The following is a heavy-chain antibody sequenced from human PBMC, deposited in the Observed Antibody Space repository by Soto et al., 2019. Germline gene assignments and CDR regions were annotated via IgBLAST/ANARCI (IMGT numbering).Heavy chain of an antibody. D-gene: IGHD3-9*01. CDR3: ARSDGPDIYYYYGMDV. V-gene: IGHV4-59*01. J-gene: IGHJ6*02. CDR1: GGSISSYY. Sequence: SETLSLTCTVSGGSISSYYWSWIRQPPGKGLEWIGYFYYSGSTNYNPSLKSRVTISVDTSKNQFSLKLSSVTAADTAVYYCARSDGPDIYYYYGMDVWGQGTTVTVSS. CDR2: FYYSGST.